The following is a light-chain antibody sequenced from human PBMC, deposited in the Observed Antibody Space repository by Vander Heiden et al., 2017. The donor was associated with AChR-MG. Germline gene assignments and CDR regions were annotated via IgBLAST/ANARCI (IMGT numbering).Light chain of an antibody. V-gene: IGKV3-20*01. CDR2: GAS. Sequence: DIVLTQSPGTLSLSPGERATLSCRARQSVSSSYLAWYQQKPGQAPRLLIYGASSRATGIPDRFSGSGSGTDFTLTISRLEPEDFAVYYCQQYGSTTTVTFGPGTKVDIK. CDR1: QSVSSSY. J-gene: IGKJ3*01. CDR3: QQYGSTTTVT.